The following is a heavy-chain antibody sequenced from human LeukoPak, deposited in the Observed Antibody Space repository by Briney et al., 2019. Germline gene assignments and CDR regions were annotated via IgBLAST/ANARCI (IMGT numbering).Heavy chain of an antibody. CDR1: GFTFSSYS. CDR3: ARGYDFSEPDAFDI. D-gene: IGHD2/OR15-2a*01. CDR2: ISSSSSTI. J-gene: IGHJ3*02. Sequence: SGGSLRLSCAASGFTFSSYSMNWVRQAPGKGLEWVSYISSSSSTIYYADSVKGRFTISRDNAKNSLYLQMNSLRAEDTAVYYCARGYDFSEPDAFDIWGQGTMVTVSS. V-gene: IGHV3-48*04.